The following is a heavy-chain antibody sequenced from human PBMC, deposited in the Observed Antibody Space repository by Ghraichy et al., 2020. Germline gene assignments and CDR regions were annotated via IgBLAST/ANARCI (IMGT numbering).Heavy chain of an antibody. CDR2: IRYDGSNK. CDR1: GFTFSSYG. D-gene: IGHD6-13*01. V-gene: IGHV3-30*02. Sequence: GGSLRLSCAASGFTFSSYGMHWVRQAPGKGLEWVAFIRYDGSNKYYADSVKGRFTISRDNSKNTLYLQMNILRAEDTAVYYCAKGDEYSSSWYPNWFDPWGQGTLVTVSS. CDR3: AKGDEYSSSWYPNWFDP. J-gene: IGHJ5*02.